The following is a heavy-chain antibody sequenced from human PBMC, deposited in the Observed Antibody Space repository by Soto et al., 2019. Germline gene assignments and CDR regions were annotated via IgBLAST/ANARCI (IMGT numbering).Heavy chain of an antibody. J-gene: IGHJ4*02. CDR1: GFPFTTYG. Sequence: LSCAASGFPFTTYGMHCVREGPGKGLEWVAVISYDGSNRYYADSVKGRFTISRDNSKNTLYLQMNDLRPEDTALYYCVGGQYYFDYRGQGTLVTVSS. V-gene: IGHV3-30*03. CDR2: ISYDGSNR. D-gene: IGHD3-10*01. CDR3: VGGQYYFDY.